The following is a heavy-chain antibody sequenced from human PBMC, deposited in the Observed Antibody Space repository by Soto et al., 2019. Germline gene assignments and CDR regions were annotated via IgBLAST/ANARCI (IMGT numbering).Heavy chain of an antibody. J-gene: IGHJ6*03. V-gene: IGHV1-8*01. Sequence: GASVQVSCKASGYTFTSYDINWVRQATGQGLEWMGWMNPNSGNTGYAQKFQGRVTMTRNTSISTAYMELSSLRSEDTAVYYCARRYCSGGSCYPGDYYYYMDVWGKGTTVTVSS. D-gene: IGHD2-15*01. CDR3: ARRYCSGGSCYPGDYYYYMDV. CDR2: MNPNSGNT. CDR1: GYTFTSYD.